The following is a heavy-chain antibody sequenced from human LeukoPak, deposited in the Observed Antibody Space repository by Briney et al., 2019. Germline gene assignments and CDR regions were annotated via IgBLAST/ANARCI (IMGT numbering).Heavy chain of an antibody. J-gene: IGHJ4*02. CDR3: ARWGDERKGDY. CDR2: IWYDGSNK. V-gene: IGHV3-33*01. Sequence: GGSLRLSCAASEFTFSSYGMHWVRQAPGKGLEWVAVIWYDGSNKYYADSVKGRFTISRDNSKNTLYLQMNSLRAEDTAVYYCARWGDERKGDYWGQGTLVTVSS. CDR1: EFTFSSYG. D-gene: IGHD3-16*01.